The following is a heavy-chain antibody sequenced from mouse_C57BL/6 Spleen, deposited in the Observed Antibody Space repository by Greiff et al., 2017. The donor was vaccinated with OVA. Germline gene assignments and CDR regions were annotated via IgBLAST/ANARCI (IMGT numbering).Heavy chain of an antibody. CDR3: ARNYGSSSWFAY. Sequence: VQLQQSGAELVKPGASVKMSCKASGYTFTSYWITWVKQRPGQSLEWIGDIYPGSGSTNYNEKFKSKATLTVDTSSSTAYMQLSSLTSEDSAVYYCARNYGSSSWFAYWGQGTLVTVSA. CDR2: IYPGSGST. V-gene: IGHV1-55*01. J-gene: IGHJ3*01. D-gene: IGHD1-1*01. CDR1: GYTFTSYW.